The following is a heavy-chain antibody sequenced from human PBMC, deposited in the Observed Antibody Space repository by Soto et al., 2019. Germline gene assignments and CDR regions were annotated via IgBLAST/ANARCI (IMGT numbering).Heavy chain of an antibody. CDR3: AAPRDEYGSGVSWFTYGLDI. V-gene: IGHV3-23*01. D-gene: IGHD3-10*01. Sequence: GGSLRLSCLASGFTFSDFAMTWVRHVPGRGLEWVASLDGAGGSTYYAESVRGRFSISRDNSQHTLFLQMKRLTVDDTAIYYCAAPRDEYGSGVSWFTYGLDIWGQGTTVTVSS. J-gene: IGHJ6*02. CDR1: GFTFSDFA. CDR2: LDGAGGST.